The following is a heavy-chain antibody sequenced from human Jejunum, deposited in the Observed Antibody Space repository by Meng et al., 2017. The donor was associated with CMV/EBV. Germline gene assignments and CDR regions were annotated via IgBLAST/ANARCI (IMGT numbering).Heavy chain of an antibody. V-gene: IGHV4-61*02. Sequence: QGQLHESGPGLGKPSRTLSLTCIVSGGSVSSASYLWSWIRQPAGKGLEGIGRMYSSGSTYYNPSLKSRLTMSIDTSKNQFSLELSSVTAADTAVYYCARMTGTNYFDYWGQGTLVTASS. CDR3: ARMTGTNYFDY. CDR2: MYSSGST. J-gene: IGHJ4*02. D-gene: IGHD3-9*01. CDR1: GGSVSSASYL.